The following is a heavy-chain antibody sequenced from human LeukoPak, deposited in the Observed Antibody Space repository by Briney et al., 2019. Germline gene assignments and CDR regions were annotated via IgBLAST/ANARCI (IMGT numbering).Heavy chain of an antibody. CDR1: GGSISSYY. J-gene: IGHJ6*03. Sequence: SETLSLTCTVSGGSISSYYWSWIRQPAGKGLECIGRIYTSGSTNYNPSLKSRVTISVDKSKNQFSLKLSSVTAADTAVYYCARSRAVLGVYYYYMDVWGKGTTVTVSS. D-gene: IGHD3-10*01. CDR3: ARSRAVLGVYYYYMDV. V-gene: IGHV4-4*07. CDR2: IYTSGST.